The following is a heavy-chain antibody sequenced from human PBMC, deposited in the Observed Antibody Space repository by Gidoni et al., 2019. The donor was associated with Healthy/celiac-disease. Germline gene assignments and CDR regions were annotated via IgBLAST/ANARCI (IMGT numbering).Heavy chain of an antibody. CDR1: GFTFSSYS. V-gene: IGHV3-21*01. CDR3: AISGYSSNYSPH. Sequence: EVQLVESGGGLVKPGGSLRLSCAASGFTFSSYSMNWVRQAPGKGLEWVSSISSSSSYIYYTDSVKGRFTISRDNAKNSLYLQMNSLRAEDTAVYYCAISGYSSNYSPHWGQGTLVTVSS. D-gene: IGHD6-13*01. CDR2: ISSSSSYI. J-gene: IGHJ4*02.